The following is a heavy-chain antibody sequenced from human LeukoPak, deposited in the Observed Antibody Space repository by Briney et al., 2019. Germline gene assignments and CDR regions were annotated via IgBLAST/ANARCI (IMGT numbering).Heavy chain of an antibody. CDR2: VSNTGDAA. CDR3: ASFRKTRLGFDF. D-gene: IGHD1-14*01. V-gene: IGHV3-48*01. J-gene: IGHJ4*02. CDR1: GFIFSDYD. Sequence: PGGSLRLSCLPSGFIFSDYDMNWVRQAPGKGLEWVAYVSNTGDAAYYADSVRGRFTISRDNAKKSMFLRMNSLRAEDTAVYYCASFRKTRLGFDFWGQGTLVTVSS.